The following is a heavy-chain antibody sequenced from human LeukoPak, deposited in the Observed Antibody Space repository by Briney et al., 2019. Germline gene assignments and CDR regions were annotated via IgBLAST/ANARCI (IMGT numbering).Heavy chain of an antibody. CDR1: GYTLTELS. D-gene: IGHD6-6*01. V-gene: IGHV1-24*01. Sequence: GASVKVSCKVSGYTLTELSMHWVRQAPGKGLEWMGGFDPEDGETIYAQKFQGRVTMTEDTSTDTAYMELSSLRSEDTAVYYCARTPISSIAALFDYWGQGTLVTVSS. CDR2: FDPEDGET. CDR3: ARTPISSIAALFDY. J-gene: IGHJ4*02.